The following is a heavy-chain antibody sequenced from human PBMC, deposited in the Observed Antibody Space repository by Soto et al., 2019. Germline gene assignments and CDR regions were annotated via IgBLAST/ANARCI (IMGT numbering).Heavy chain of an antibody. CDR3: ARAPGYSSGFLGSSWFDP. CDR2: ISAYNGNT. D-gene: IGHD6-19*01. V-gene: IGHV1-18*01. J-gene: IGHJ5*02. Sequence: ASVKVSCKASGYTFTSYGISWVRQAPGQGLEWMGWISAYNGNTNYAQKLQGRVTMTTDTSTSTAYMELRSLRSDDTAVYYCARAPGYSSGFLGSSWFDPWGQGTLVTVSS. CDR1: GYTFTSYG.